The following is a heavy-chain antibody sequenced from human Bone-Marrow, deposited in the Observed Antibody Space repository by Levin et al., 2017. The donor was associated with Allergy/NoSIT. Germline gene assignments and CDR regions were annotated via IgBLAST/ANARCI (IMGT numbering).Heavy chain of an antibody. V-gene: IGHV4-59*01. Sequence: TSETLSLTCTVSGGSISSYYWSWIRQPPGKGLEWIGYIYYSGSTNYNPSLKSRVTISVDTSKNQFSLKLSSVTAADTALYYCARDGDQSGFDPWGQGTLVTVSS. CDR2: IYYSGST. D-gene: IGHD7-27*01. J-gene: IGHJ5*02. CDR3: ARDGDQSGFDP. CDR1: GGSISSYY.